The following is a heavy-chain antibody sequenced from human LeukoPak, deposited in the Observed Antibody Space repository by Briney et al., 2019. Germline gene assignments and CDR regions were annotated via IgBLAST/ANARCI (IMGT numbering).Heavy chain of an antibody. J-gene: IGHJ4*02. CDR1: GFTFSSYA. D-gene: IGHD6-19*01. CDR2: ITASGHTT. V-gene: IGHV3-23*01. CDR3: ARVIRSSGWYVDY. Sequence: PGGSLRLSCAASGFTFSSYAMSWVRQAPGKGLEWVSGITASGHTTFYADSVKGRFTISRDNSKNTLYLQMNSLKAEDTAMYYCARVIRSSGWYVDYWGQGTLVTVSS.